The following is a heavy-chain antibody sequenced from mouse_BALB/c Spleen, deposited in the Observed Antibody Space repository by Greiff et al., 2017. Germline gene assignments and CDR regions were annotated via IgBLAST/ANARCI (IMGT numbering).Heavy chain of an antibody. CDR2: ISNGGGST. J-gene: IGHJ3*01. D-gene: IGHD2-3*01. CDR1: GFTFSSYT. CDR3: ARHPDGYYAWFAY. V-gene: IGHV5-12-2*01. Sequence: EVMLVESGGGLVQPGGSLKLSCAASGFTFSSYTMSWVRQTPEKRLEWVAYISNGGGSTYYPDTVKGRFTISRDNAKNTLYLQMSSLKSEDTAMYYCARHPDGYYAWFAYWGQGTLVTVSA.